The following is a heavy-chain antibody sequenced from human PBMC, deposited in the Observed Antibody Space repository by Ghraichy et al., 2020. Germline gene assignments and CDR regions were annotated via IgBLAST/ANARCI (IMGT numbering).Heavy chain of an antibody. J-gene: IGHJ4*02. V-gene: IGHV5-51*01. Sequence: GESLNISCKGSGYSFTSYWIGWVRQMPGKGLEWMGIIYPDDSDTRYSPSFQGQVTISADKSISTAYLQWSSLKASDTAIYYCARRRYSGYGFYYFDYWGQGTLVTVSS. CDR3: ARRRYSGYGFYYFDY. CDR1: GYSFTSYW. D-gene: IGHD5-12*01. CDR2: IYPDDSDT.